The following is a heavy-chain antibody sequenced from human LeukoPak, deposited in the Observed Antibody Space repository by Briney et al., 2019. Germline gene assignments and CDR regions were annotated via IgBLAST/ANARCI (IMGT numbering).Heavy chain of an antibody. J-gene: IGHJ2*01. CDR1: GGSISSGSYY. CDR3: ARDEVPYSSSSLYWYFDL. V-gene: IGHV4-61*02. CDR2: IHTSGST. D-gene: IGHD6-6*01. Sequence: PSETLSLTCTVSGGSISSGSYYWSWIRQPAGKGLEWIGRIHTSGSTNYNPSLKSRVTISVDTSKNQFSLKLSSVTAADTAVYYCARDEVPYSSSSLYWYFDLWGRGTLVTVSS.